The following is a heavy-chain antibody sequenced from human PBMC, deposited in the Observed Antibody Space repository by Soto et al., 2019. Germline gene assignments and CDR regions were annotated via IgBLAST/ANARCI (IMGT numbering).Heavy chain of an antibody. Sequence: PGGSLRLSCAASGFTFSSYWMHWVRQAPGKGLVWVSRINSDGSSTSYAGSVKGRFTISRDNAKNTLYLQMNSLRAEDTAVYYCARGVPIAALLPDYWGQGTLVTVSS. D-gene: IGHD6-13*01. CDR2: INSDGSST. CDR1: GFTFSSYW. CDR3: ARGVPIAALLPDY. V-gene: IGHV3-74*01. J-gene: IGHJ4*02.